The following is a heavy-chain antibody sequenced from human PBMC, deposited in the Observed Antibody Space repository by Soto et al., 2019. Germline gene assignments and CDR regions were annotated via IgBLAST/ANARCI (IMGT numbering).Heavy chain of an antibody. D-gene: IGHD5-12*01. V-gene: IGHV4-34*01. CDR1: GGSFSGYD. CDR2: INHSGST. CDR3: ARGGGYSGYADFDY. J-gene: IGHJ4*02. Sequence: QVQLQQWGAGLLKPSETLSLTCAVYGGSFSGYDWSWIRQHPGKGLEWIGEINHSGSTNYNPSLKSRVTISVDTSKHQFSLKLSSVTAADTAVYYCARGGGYSGYADFDYWGQGTLVTVSS.